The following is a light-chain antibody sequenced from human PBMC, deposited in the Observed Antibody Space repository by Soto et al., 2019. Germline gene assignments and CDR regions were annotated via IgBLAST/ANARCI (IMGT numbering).Light chain of an antibody. CDR2: GAS. V-gene: IGKV3-20*01. J-gene: IGKJ3*01. CDR1: QSLNGSY. Sequence: EIVLTQSPGTLSLSPGERATLSCRANQSLNGSYLAWYQQRPGQAPRVLIYGASGRATGIPHWFSGSGSGTDLPLTISRLEHEDFAVYYCQQYRYSPRTFGHGTKVDIK. CDR3: QQYRYSPRT.